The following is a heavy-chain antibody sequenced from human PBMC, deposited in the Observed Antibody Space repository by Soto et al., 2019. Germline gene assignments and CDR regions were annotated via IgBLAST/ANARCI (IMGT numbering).Heavy chain of an antibody. D-gene: IGHD2-2*02. V-gene: IGHV4-59*01. CDR3: ARTTYTTSNYCDY. Sequence: PSETLSLTCTVSVGSITTYYWSWIRQPPGKGLEWIAYMYYRGTNTYNPSLESRVTMSVDTSKNQFSLNLSSVTAADTAVYYCARTTYTTSNYCDYWGQGTLGTVS. CDR2: MYYRGTN. CDR1: VGSITTYY. J-gene: IGHJ4*01.